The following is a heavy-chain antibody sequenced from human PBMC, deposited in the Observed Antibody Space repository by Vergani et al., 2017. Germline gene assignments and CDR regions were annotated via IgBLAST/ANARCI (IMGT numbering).Heavy chain of an antibody. V-gene: IGHV4-59*01. J-gene: IGHJ4*02. D-gene: IGHD6-19*01. CDR2: IYYSGST. Sequence: QVQLQESGPGLVKPSETLSLTCTVSGGSISSYYWSWIRQPPGKGLEWIGYIYYSGSTNYNPSLKRRVTISVDTSKNQFSLKLSSVTAADTAVYYCARGTHLIAVAGTRLFDDWGQGTLVTVSS. CDR1: GGSISSYY. CDR3: ARGTHLIAVAGTRLFDD.